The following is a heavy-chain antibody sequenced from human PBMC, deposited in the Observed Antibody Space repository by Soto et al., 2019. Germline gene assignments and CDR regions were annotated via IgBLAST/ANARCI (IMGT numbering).Heavy chain of an antibody. Sequence: GASVKVSCKASGYTFTSYGISWVRQAPGQGLEWMGWINPNSGGTNYAQKFQGWVTMTRDTSISTAYMELSRLRSDDTAVYYCARGALGGAFDIWGQGTMVTVSS. J-gene: IGHJ3*02. V-gene: IGHV1-2*04. CDR2: INPNSGGT. CDR1: GYTFTSYG. D-gene: IGHD1-26*01. CDR3: ARGALGGAFDI.